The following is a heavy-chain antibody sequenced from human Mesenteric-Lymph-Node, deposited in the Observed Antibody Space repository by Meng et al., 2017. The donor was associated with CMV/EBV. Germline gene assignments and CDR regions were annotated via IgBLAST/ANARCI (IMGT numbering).Heavy chain of an antibody. V-gene: IGHV1-46*01. D-gene: IGHD6-13*01. CDR1: GYTFSSYY. J-gene: IGHJ6*02. CDR2: INPTSGWT. CDR3: ARDPIAAARGYYYGMDV. Sequence: ASVKVSCKASGYTFSSYYMHWVRQAPGQGLEWMGIINPTSGWTSYAQKFQGRVTMTTDTSTSTVYMALSSLRSEDTAVYYCARDPIAAARGYYYGMDVWGQGTTVTVSS.